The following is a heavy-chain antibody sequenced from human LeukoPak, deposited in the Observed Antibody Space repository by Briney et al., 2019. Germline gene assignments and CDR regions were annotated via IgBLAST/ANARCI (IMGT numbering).Heavy chain of an antibody. J-gene: IGHJ4*02. D-gene: IGHD1-1*01. V-gene: IGHV3-7*01. CDR3: ARARFGTAGADY. Sequence: GSLRPFCATPWIHFRSLWMTLVPPAPRKGLGWVANIKQDGSEVYYVDFVKGRFTISRDNAKNSLYLQMNSLRVDDSAVYYCARARFGTAGADYWGQGTLVTVSS. CDR1: WIHFRSLW. CDR2: IKQDGSEV.